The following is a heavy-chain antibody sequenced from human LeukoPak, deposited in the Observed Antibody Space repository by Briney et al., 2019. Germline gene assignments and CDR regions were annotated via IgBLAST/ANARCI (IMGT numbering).Heavy chain of an antibody. D-gene: IGHD6-6*01. CDR3: ARDPPLFGYSSSPPYGWFDP. J-gene: IGHJ5*02. V-gene: IGHV3-33*08. Sequence: PGGSLRLSCAASGFTVSSNYMTWVRQAPGKGLEWVAVIWYDGSNKYYADSVKGRFTISRDNSKNTLYLQMNSLRAEDTAVYYCARDPPLFGYSSSPPYGWFDPWGQGTLVTVSS. CDR1: GFTVSSNY. CDR2: IWYDGSNK.